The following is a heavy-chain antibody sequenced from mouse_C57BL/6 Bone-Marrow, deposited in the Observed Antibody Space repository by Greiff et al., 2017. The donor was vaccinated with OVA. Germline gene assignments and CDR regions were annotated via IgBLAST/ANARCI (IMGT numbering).Heavy chain of an antibody. CDR1: GFNIKDDY. V-gene: IGHV14-4*01. Sequence: VQLQQSGAELVRPGASVKLSCTASGFNIKDDYMHWVKQRPEQGLEWIGWIDPENGDTEYASKFQGKATITADTSSNTAYLQLSSLTSEDTAVYYFTSYFRDYWGQGTSVTVSS. D-gene: IGHD2-12*01. CDR3: TSYFRDY. CDR2: IDPENGDT. J-gene: IGHJ4*01.